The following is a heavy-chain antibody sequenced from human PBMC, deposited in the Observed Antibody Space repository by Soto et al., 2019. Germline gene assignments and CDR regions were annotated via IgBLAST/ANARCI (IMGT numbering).Heavy chain of an antibody. V-gene: IGHV4-59*01. J-gene: IGHJ4*02. CDR2: VST. D-gene: IGHD1-1*01. CDR3: AREVRMGTFDY. Sequence: VSTKYNPSLKSRVTILEDTSKNQFSLKLNSVTAADTAVYYCAREVRMGTFDYWGQGALVTVSS.